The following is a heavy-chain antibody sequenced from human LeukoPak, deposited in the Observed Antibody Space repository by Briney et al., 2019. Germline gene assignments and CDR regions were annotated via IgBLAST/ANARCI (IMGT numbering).Heavy chain of an antibody. J-gene: IGHJ1*01. D-gene: IGHD6-6*01. CDR3: ARDGDEYSSSSMCFQH. CDR2: IKQDGSEK. V-gene: IGHV3-7*01. Sequence: PGGSLRLSCAASGFTFSSYWMSWVRQAPGKGLEWVANIKQDGSEKYYVDSVKGRFTISRDNAKNSLYLQMNSLRAEDTAVYYCARDGDEYSSSSMCFQHWGQGTLVTVSS. CDR1: GFTFSSYW.